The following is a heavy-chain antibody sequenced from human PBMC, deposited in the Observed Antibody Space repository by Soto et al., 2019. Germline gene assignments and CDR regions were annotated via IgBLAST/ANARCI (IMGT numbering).Heavy chain of an antibody. D-gene: IGHD3-10*01. CDR3: ARNGSGNYYHFDY. J-gene: IGHJ4*02. CDR1: GFTFSNYA. CDR2: ISYDGRNK. V-gene: IGHV3-30*04. Sequence: GGSLRLSCAASGFTFSNYAMHWVRQAPGKGLEWVAVISYDGRNKYYADSVKGRFTISRDNSKNTLYLQVNSLRADDTAVYYCARNGSGNYYHFDYWGQGTLVTVSS.